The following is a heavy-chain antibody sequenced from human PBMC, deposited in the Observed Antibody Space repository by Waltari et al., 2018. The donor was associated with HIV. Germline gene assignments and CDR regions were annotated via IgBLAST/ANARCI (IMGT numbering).Heavy chain of an antibody. V-gene: IGHV3-7*01. J-gene: IGHJ5*02. CDR2: IKQDGREK. D-gene: IGHD3-10*01. CDR3: ARDGSGSYYTNWFDP. Sequence: EVQLVESGGGLVQPGGSLRLSCAASGFTFSDYWMSWVRQAPGKGLEWVANIKQDGREKYYVDSVKGRFTISRDNAKNSLLLQMNSLRAEDTAVYYCARDGSGSYYTNWFDPWGQGTLVIVSS. CDR1: GFTFSDYW.